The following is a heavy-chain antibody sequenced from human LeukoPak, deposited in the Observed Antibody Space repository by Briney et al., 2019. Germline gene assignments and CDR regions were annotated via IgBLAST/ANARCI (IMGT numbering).Heavy chain of an antibody. Sequence: GGSLRLPCAASGFTFSSYGMHWVRQAPGKGLEWVAFIRYDGSNKYYADSVKGRFTISRDNSKNTLYLQMNSLRAEDTAVYYCAKDDGDNEDYFDYWGQGTLVTVSS. CDR3: AKDDGDNEDYFDY. CDR1: GFTFSSYG. J-gene: IGHJ4*02. V-gene: IGHV3-30*02. CDR2: IRYDGSNK. D-gene: IGHD4-17*01.